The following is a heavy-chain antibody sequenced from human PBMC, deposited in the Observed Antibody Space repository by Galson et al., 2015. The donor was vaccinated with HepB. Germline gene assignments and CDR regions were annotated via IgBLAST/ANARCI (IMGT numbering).Heavy chain of an antibody. CDR1: GFTFSSYA. D-gene: IGHD3-9*01. V-gene: IGHV3-30*04. CDR2: ISYDGSNK. Sequence: SLRLSCAASGFTFSSYAMHWVRQAPGKGLEWVAVISYDGSNKYYADSVKGRFTISRDNSKNTLYLQMNSLRAEDTAVYYCARNFDWYYYVAFYYYYYGMDVWGQGTTVTVSS. J-gene: IGHJ6*02. CDR3: ARNFDWYYYVAFYYYYYGMDV.